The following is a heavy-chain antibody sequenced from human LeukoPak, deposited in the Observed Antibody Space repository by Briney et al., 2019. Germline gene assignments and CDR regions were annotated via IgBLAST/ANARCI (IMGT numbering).Heavy chain of an antibody. CDR2: IYYSGST. V-gene: IGHV4-31*03. J-gene: IGHJ4*02. CDR1: GGSISSGGYY. CDR3: ARVVGRVRGVTINTLSSEYYFDS. Sequence: PSETLSLTCTVSGGSISSGGYYWSWIRQHPGKGLEWIGYIYYSGSTYYNPSLKSRVTISVDTSKNQFSLKLSSVTAADTAVYYCARVVGRVRGVTINTLSSEYYFDSWGQGTLVTVSS. D-gene: IGHD3-10*01.